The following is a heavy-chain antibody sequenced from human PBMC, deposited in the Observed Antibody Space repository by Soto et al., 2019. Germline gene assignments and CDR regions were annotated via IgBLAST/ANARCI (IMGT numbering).Heavy chain of an antibody. Sequence: QMQLVQSGAEVKKPGSSVKVSCKASGGTLSSFINYPINWWRQAPGQGLEWMGGIVPNVGTVNYARKFQGRVKIPAEKSTGTAYMELSSLRSEDTALYYCARRDTSGCLRCFDNWRQGTMVTASS. J-gene: IGHJ4*02. V-gene: IGHV1-69*06. CDR1: GGTLSSFINYP. CDR2: IVPNVGTV. CDR3: ARRDTSGCLRCFDN. D-gene: IGHD3-3*01.